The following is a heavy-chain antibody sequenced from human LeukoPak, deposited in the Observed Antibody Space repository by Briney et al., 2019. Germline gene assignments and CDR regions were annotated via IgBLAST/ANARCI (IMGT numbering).Heavy chain of an antibody. D-gene: IGHD3-10*01. CDR2: IYYSGST. J-gene: IGHJ5*02. V-gene: IGHV4-59*11. Sequence: SETLSLTCTVSGGSISSHYWSWIRQPPGKGLEWIGYIYYSGSTNYNPSLKSRVTISVDTSKNQFSLKLSSVTAADTVVYYCARVHPPPWGVRKLNNWFDPWGQGTLVTVSS. CDR3: ARVHPPPWGVRKLNNWFDP. CDR1: GGSISSHY.